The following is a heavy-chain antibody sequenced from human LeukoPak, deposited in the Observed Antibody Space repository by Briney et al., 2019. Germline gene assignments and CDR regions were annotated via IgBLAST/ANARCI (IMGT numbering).Heavy chain of an antibody. D-gene: IGHD3-22*01. CDR3: ARVLLPLYGMDV. CDR1: GFTFSTYW. CDR2: INQDGSDK. V-gene: IGHV3-7*01. J-gene: IGHJ6*02. Sequence: PGGSLRLSCAVSGFTFSTYWMRWVRQAPGKGLEWVANINQDGSDKHYLDAVKGRFTISRDNAQNSLYLQMNSLRAEDTAVYYCARVLLPLYGMDVWGQGTTVTVSS.